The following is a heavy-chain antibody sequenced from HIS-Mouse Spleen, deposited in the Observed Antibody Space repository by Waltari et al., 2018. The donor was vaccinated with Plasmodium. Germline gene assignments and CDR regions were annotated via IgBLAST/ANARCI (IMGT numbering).Heavy chain of an antibody. V-gene: IGHV3-9*01. Sequence: EVQLVESGGGLVQPGRSLRLSCAASGFTFDDYAMHWVRQAPGKGLEGVPGISWNSGRIGNADSGKGRFTISRDNAKNSLYLQMNSLRAEDTALYYCAKARGSSSAFDIWGQGTMVTVSS. D-gene: IGHD6-6*01. CDR1: GFTFDDYA. J-gene: IGHJ3*02. CDR2: ISWNSGRI. CDR3: AKARGSSSAFDI.